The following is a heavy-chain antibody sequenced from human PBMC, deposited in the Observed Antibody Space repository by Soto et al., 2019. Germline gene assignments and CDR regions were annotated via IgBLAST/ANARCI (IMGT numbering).Heavy chain of an antibody. CDR2: IKSKTDGGTT. J-gene: IGHJ6*03. Sequence: GGSLRLSCAASGFTFSNAWMSWVRQAPGKGLEWVGRIKSKTDGGTTDYAAPVKGRFTISRDDSKNTLYLQMNSLKTEDTVVYYCRGGGYYYYYMDVWGKGTTVTVSS. V-gene: IGHV3-15*01. CDR3: RGGGYYYYYMDV. CDR1: GFTFSNAW. D-gene: IGHD3-16*01.